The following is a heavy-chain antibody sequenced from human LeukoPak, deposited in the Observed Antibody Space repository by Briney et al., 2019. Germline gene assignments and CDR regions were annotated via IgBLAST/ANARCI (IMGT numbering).Heavy chain of an antibody. Sequence: GGSLRLSCAASGFTFSSHSMSWVRQAPGTGLEWVSAISDDGDSTYYADSVKGRFTISRDNSRELLYLQMNSLRAEDTAVYYCARAPSRGATSWFDPWGQGTLVTVSS. CDR2: ISDDGDST. V-gene: IGHV3-23*01. CDR1: GFTFSSHS. CDR3: ARAPSRGATSWFDP. J-gene: IGHJ5*02. D-gene: IGHD1-26*01.